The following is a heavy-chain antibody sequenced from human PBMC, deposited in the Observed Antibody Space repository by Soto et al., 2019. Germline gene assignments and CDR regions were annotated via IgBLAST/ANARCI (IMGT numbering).Heavy chain of an antibody. CDR1: GFTFTSYA. J-gene: IGHJ5*02. Sequence: GGSLRLSCAASGFTFTSYAMNWVRQAPGQGLEWVSTISYSGHTTYYADSVKGRFTISRDNSNNTLYLQMDSLRGEDTAVYYCTKGAPLLAAGTWWFDPWGQGTLVTVSS. D-gene: IGHD6-13*01. CDR3: TKGAPLLAAGTWWFDP. CDR2: ISYSGHTT. V-gene: IGHV3-23*01.